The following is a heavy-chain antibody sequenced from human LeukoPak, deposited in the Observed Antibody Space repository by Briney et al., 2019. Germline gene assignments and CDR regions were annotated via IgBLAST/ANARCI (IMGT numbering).Heavy chain of an antibody. J-gene: IGHJ6*03. V-gene: IGHV1-69*05. CDR1: GGTFSSYA. CDR2: IIPIFGTA. D-gene: IGHD6-6*01. CDR3: ASQGDGAARPGYYYYYMDV. Sequence: VASVKVSCKASGGTFSSYAIGWVRQAPGQGLEWMGGIIPIFGTANYAQKFQGRVTMTTDTSTSTAYMELRSLRSDDTAVYYCASQGDGAARPGYYYYYMDVWGKGTTVTVSS.